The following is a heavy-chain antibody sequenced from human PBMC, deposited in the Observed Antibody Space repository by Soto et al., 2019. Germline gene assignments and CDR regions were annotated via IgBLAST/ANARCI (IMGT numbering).Heavy chain of an antibody. D-gene: IGHD3-10*01. CDR1: GYTFTYRY. CDR2: ITPFNGNT. CDR3: ATLGWDTMVRGAYYFDY. J-gene: IGHJ4*02. V-gene: IGHV1-45*02. Sequence: SVKVSCKASGYTFTYRYLHWVRQAPGQALEWMGWITPFNGNTNYAQKFQDRVTITRDRSMSTAYMELSSLRSEDTAMYYCATLGWDTMVRGAYYFDYWGQRTLVPSPQ.